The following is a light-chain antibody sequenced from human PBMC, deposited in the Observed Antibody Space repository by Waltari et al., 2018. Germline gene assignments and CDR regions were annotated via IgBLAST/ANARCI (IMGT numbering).Light chain of an antibody. Sequence: QSALTQPRSVSGSPGQSVTISCTGTSSDVVGYHYVSWYQQHQGKAPKLMIYDVSKRPAGVHDRFSGSKSGNTASLTISGLQAEDEADYYCCSYAGSYTWVFGGGTKLTVL. V-gene: IGLV2-11*01. J-gene: IGLJ3*02. CDR2: DVS. CDR3: CSYAGSYTWV. CDR1: SSDVVGYHY.